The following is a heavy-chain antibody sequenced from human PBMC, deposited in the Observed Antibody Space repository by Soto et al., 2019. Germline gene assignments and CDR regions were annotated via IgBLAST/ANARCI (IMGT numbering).Heavy chain of an antibody. J-gene: IGHJ5*02. CDR1: GFTVSTKY. CDR2: IYSGGSI. CDR3: AKDNSSSWTHNWFDP. D-gene: IGHD6-13*01. V-gene: IGHV3-53*03. Sequence: GGSLRLSCSASGFTVSTKYMSWVRQAPGKGLEWVSVIYSGGSIGYADSVKGRFTISRDNAKNSLYLQMNSLRAEDTALYYCAKDNSSSWTHNWFDPWGQGTLVTVSS.